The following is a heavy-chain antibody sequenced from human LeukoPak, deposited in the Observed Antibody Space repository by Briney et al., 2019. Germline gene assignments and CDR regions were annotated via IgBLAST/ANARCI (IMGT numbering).Heavy chain of an antibody. J-gene: IGHJ4*02. CDR3: ARGPIKGGYSGYDLDY. Sequence: GGSLRLSCAASGFTFDDYGMSWVRQAPGKGLEWVSGINWNGGSTGYADSVKGRFTISRDNAKNTLYLQMNSLRAEDTAVYYCARGPIKGGYSGYDLDYWGQGTLVTVSS. CDR2: INWNGGST. D-gene: IGHD5-12*01. V-gene: IGHV3-20*04. CDR1: GFTFDDYG.